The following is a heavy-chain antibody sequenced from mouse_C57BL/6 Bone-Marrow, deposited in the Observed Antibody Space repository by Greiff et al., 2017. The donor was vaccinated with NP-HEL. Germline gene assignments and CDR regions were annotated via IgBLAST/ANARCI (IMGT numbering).Heavy chain of an antibody. CDR3: ARGIYYGSSYWYFDD. V-gene: IGHV1-69*01. D-gene: IGHD1-1*01. CDR1: GYTFTSYW. Sequence: QVQLQQPGAELVMPGASVKLSCKASGYTFTSYWMHWVKQRPGQGLEWIGEIDPSDSYTNYNQKFKGKSTLTVDKSSSTAYMQLSSLTSEDSAVYYCARGIYYGSSYWYFDDWGTGTTVTVSS. CDR2: IDPSDSYT. J-gene: IGHJ1*03.